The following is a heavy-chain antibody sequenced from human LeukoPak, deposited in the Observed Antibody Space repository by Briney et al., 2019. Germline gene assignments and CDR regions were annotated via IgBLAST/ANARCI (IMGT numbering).Heavy chain of an antibody. Sequence: ASVRVSCKASGYTFTGYYMHWVRQAPGQGLEWMGIINPSGGSTSYAQKFQGRVTMTRDMTTSTIYMELRNLRSEDTAVYYCARDPGYCSGGSCYYDYMDVWGKGTTVTVSS. D-gene: IGHD2-15*01. CDR3: ARDPGYCSGGSCYYDYMDV. V-gene: IGHV1-46*01. CDR1: GYTFTGYY. CDR2: INPSGGST. J-gene: IGHJ6*03.